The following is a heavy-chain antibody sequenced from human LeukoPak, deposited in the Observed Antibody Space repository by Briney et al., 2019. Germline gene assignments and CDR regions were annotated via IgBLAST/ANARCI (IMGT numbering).Heavy chain of an antibody. CDR3: ARGAAGTTPDYYYFGLDV. Sequence: GESLKISCKGSGYRFTDYWIGWVRQMPGKGLEWMGIIYPGDPDTRYSPSFQGQVTISADKSINTAHLQWSSLKASDTAMYYCARGAAGTTPDYYYFGLDVWGQGTTVRVPS. D-gene: IGHD1-7*01. J-gene: IGHJ6*02. CDR2: IYPGDPDT. V-gene: IGHV5-51*01. CDR1: GYRFTDYW.